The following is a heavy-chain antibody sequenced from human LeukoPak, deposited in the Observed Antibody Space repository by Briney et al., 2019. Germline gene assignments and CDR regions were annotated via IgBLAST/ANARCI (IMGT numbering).Heavy chain of an antibody. V-gene: IGHV3-23*01. CDR2: ISGSGDST. Sequence: GGSLRLSCAASGFIFRTYAMSWVRQAPGKGLEWVSSISGSGDSTYYADSAKGRFTISRDNSKNTLYLQMNSLRAEDTAVYYCAKGTGAVVLGAFDIWGQGTMVTVSS. J-gene: IGHJ3*02. CDR1: GFIFRTYA. CDR3: AKGTGAVVLGAFDI. D-gene: IGHD3-10*01.